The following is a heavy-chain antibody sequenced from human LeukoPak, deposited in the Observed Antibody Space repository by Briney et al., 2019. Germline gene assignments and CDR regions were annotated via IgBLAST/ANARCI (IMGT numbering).Heavy chain of an antibody. Sequence: APVKVSCKASGYTFTGYYMHWVRQAPGQGLEWMGWINPNSGDTNYAQKFQGRVIMTRDTSISTGYMELSRLRSDDTAVYYCARQTAGYFDYWDQGTLVTVSS. CDR3: ARQTAGYFDY. V-gene: IGHV1-2*02. D-gene: IGHD3-10*01. J-gene: IGHJ4*02. CDR2: INPNSGDT. CDR1: GYTFTGYY.